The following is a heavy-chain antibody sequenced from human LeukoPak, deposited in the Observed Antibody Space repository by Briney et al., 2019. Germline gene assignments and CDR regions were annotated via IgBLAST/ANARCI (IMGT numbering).Heavy chain of an antibody. CDR2: ISSSGSTI. CDR3: ARQRYFDWLGV. Sequence: PGGSLRLSCAASGFTFSSYAMSWVRQSPGKGLEWVSYISSSGSTIYYADSVKGRFTISRDNAKNSLYLQMNSLRAEDTAVYYCARQRYFDWLGVWGKGTTVTVSS. V-gene: IGHV3-48*04. CDR1: GFTFSSYA. D-gene: IGHD3-9*01. J-gene: IGHJ6*04.